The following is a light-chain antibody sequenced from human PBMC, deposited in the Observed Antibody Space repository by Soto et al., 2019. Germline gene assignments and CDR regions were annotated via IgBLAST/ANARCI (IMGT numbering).Light chain of an antibody. V-gene: IGKV1-39*01. CDR2: AAS. CDR3: QHSYSMFT. J-gene: IGKJ3*01. Sequence: DIQMTQSPSSLSASVGDRVTIACRASQSISSYLNWYQQKPGKAPRLLIYAASSLQSGVPSRFSGSGSGTDFTLTISSLRPEDFATYYCQHSYSMFTFGPGTKVDIK. CDR1: QSISSY.